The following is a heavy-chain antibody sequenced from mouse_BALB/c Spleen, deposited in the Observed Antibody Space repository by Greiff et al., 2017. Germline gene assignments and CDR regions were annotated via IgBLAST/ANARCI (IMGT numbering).Heavy chain of an antibody. D-gene: IGHD2-1*01. Sequence: QVQLQQSGAELVKPGASVKMSCKASGYTFTSYWMHWVKQRPGQGLEWIGTIDPSDSYTSYNQKFKGKATLTVDTSSSTAYMQLSSLTSEDSAVYYCTRRLYYGNQYFDYWGQGTTLTVSS. CDR1: GYTFTSYW. CDR2: IDPSDSYT. V-gene: IGHV1S127*01. CDR3: TRRLYYGNQYFDY. J-gene: IGHJ2*01.